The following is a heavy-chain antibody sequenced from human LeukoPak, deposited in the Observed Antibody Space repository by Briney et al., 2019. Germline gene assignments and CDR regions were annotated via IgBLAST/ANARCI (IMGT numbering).Heavy chain of an antibody. V-gene: IGHV3-11*01. Sequence: GGSLRPSCVASGFTFSDYYMSWIRQAPGKGLEWVSYLSPSGTTTYYADSLKGRFTISRDNGKNSLYLQINNLRAEDTAVYYCARETTIRDCWGQGTLVTVSS. CDR2: LSPSGTTT. CDR1: GFTFSDYY. CDR3: ARETTIRDC. J-gene: IGHJ4*02. D-gene: IGHD1-1*01.